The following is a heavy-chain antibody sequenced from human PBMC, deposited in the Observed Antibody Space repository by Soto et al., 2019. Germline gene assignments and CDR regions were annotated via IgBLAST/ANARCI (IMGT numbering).Heavy chain of an antibody. V-gene: IGHV5-51*01. Sequence: GESLKISCSTSGYNFRTVWIGWLRQMPGKGLEWMGLIYPDDSETKYSPSFEGQVTMSSDSYISTTYLRWSSLQASDTAIYYCVRGRHNGGEGDFDVWGQGTLVTVSS. D-gene: IGHD2-8*01. J-gene: IGHJ4*02. CDR1: GYNFRTVW. CDR3: VRGRHNGGEGDFDV. CDR2: IYPDDSET.